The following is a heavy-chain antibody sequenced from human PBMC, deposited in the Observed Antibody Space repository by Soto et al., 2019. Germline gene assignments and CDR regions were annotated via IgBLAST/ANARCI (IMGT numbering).Heavy chain of an antibody. CDR1: GYTFTCYY. CDR3: ARDLASYNWNYRFAFDT. Sequence: XSVKFSCKASGYTFTCYYMNWVRQAPGQGLEWMGWINPNSGGTNYAQKFQGWVTMTRDTSISTAYMELSRLRSDDTAVYYCARDLASYNWNYRFAFDTWRQGTMVTVSS. D-gene: IGHD1-7*01. J-gene: IGHJ3*02. V-gene: IGHV1-2*04. CDR2: INPNSGGT.